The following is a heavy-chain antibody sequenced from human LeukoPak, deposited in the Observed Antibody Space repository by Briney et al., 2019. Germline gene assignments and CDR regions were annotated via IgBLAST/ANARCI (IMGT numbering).Heavy chain of an antibody. CDR2: IYHSGNS. CDR1: GYSISSAYY. V-gene: IGHV4-38-2*02. CDR3: ARVRGYCTHGVCSQQGDNCFDP. D-gene: IGHD2-8*01. J-gene: IGHJ5*02. Sequence: PSETLSLTCTVSGYSISSAYYWGWIRQPPGKGLEWIGNIYHSGNSYYNPFLKSRVTISIDTSKNQFSLKLSSVTAADTAVYYCARVRGYCTHGVCSQQGDNCFDPWGQGTLVTVSS.